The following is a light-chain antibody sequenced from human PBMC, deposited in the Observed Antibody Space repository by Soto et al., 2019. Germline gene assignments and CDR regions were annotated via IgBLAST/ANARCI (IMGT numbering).Light chain of an antibody. CDR2: AAS. CDR1: QSISIY. V-gene: IGKV1-39*01. J-gene: IGKJ4*01. CDR3: QQSYSTPT. Sequence: DIQMTQSPSSLSASVGGRVTITFRASQSISIYLNWYQQKPGKAPMLLIYAASSLQSGVPSRFGGSGSGTDFTLTISSLQPEDFATYYCQQSYSTPTFGGGTKVDIK.